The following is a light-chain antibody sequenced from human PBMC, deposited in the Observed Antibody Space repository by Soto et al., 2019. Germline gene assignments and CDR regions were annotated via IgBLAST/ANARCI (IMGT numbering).Light chain of an antibody. J-gene: IGKJ3*01. V-gene: IGKV3-20*01. CDR3: QQYGSSPT. CDR2: GAS. Sequence: EIVLTQSPGTLSLSPGERATLSCRASQSVSSSYLAWYQQEPGQAPRLLIYGASSRATGIPDRFSGSGSGTDFTLTISRLEPEDFEVYYCQQYGSSPTFGPGTKVYIK. CDR1: QSVSSSY.